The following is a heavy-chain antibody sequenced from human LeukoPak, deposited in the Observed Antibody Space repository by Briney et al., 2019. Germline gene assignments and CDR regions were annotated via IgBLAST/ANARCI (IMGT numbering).Heavy chain of an antibody. J-gene: IGHJ4*02. V-gene: IGHV3-30-3*01. Sequence: GRSLRLSCAASGFTFSSYAMHWVRQAPGKGLEWVAVISYDGSNKYYADSVKGRFTISRDSSKNTLYLQMDSLKTEDTAVYYCARDRDTAIMVPTLIDYWGQGTLVTVSS. CDR1: GFTFSSYA. CDR2: ISYDGSNK. CDR3: ARDRDTAIMVPTLIDY. D-gene: IGHD5-18*01.